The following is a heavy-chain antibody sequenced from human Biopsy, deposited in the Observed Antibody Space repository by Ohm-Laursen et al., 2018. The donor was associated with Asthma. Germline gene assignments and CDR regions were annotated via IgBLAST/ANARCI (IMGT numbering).Heavy chain of an antibody. V-gene: IGHV4-34*01. D-gene: IGHD1-20*01. CDR1: GFTFSNYA. CDR3: ARAAITGIRGWFDP. Sequence: LSCAASGFTFSNYAMSWIRQPPGKGLEWIGEIDQSGYTNYNPSLKSRVTISADTSKNQFHLNLSSVTAADTAVYFCARAAITGIRGWFDPWGQGTQVTVSS. CDR2: IDQSGYT. J-gene: IGHJ5*02.